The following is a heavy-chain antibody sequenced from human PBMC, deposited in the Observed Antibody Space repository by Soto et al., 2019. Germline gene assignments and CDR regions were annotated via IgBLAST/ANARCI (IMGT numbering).Heavy chain of an antibody. J-gene: IGHJ6*03. CDR1: GDSVSSNSAG. V-gene: IGHV6-1*01. D-gene: IGHD1-1*01. CDR3: ARGSWDDVSGHYYMDV. CDR2: TYYRSKWYF. Sequence: PSQTLSLTCAISGDSVSSNSAGWNWIRQTPSRGLEWLGRTYYRSKWYFNYAVSVERRITINPDTSKNQFSLQLSPVTPDDTAVYYCARGSWDDVSGHYYMDVWGKGTTVTVSS.